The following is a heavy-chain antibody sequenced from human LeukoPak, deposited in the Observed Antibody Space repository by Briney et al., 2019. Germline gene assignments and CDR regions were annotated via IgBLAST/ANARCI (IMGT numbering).Heavy chain of an antibody. V-gene: IGHV1-18*04. CDR2: ISAYNGNT. J-gene: IGHJ5*02. D-gene: IGHD5-12*01. Sequence: GASVKVSCKASGYTFTSYGISWVRQAPGQGLEWVGWISAYNGNTNYAQKLQGRVTMTTDTSTSTAYMELRSLRSDDTAVYYCARVHGDSGYDWLEALAAAGFHWFDPWGQGTLVTVSS. CDR1: GYTFTSYG. CDR3: ARVHGDSGYDWLEALAAAGFHWFDP.